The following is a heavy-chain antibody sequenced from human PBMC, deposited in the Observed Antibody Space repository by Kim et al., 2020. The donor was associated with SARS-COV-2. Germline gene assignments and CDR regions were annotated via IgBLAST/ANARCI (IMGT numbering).Heavy chain of an antibody. CDR1: GGSISSSSYY. D-gene: IGHD1-7*01. CDR3: ARDRKLVLDY. Sequence: SETLSLTCTVSGGSISSSSYYWGWIRQPPGKGLEWIGSIYYSGSTYYNPSLKSRVTISVDTSKNQFSLKLSSMTAADTAVYYCARDRKLVLDYWGQGTLV. V-gene: IGHV4-39*07. J-gene: IGHJ4*02. CDR2: IYYSGST.